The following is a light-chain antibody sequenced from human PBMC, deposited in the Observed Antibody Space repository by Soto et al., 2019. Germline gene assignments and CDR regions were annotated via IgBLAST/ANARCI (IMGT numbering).Light chain of an antibody. Sequence: DFQMTQSPSTLSASVGDSVTITCRASQSIHTWLAWYQQKPGRTPKLLIYKASVLESGVPSRFSGSGSGTEVTLTISSLQPDDFATYYCQQYNSHPYTFGRGTKLQIK. CDR1: QSIHTW. CDR2: KAS. CDR3: QQYNSHPYT. V-gene: IGKV1-5*03. J-gene: IGKJ2*01.